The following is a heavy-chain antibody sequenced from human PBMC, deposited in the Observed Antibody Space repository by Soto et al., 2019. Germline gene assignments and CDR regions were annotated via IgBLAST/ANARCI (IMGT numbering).Heavy chain of an antibody. J-gene: IGHJ4*02. Sequence: SVKVSCTPCGGPFSSYAIKWVRQAPAQGLEWMGGIIPIFGTANYAQKFQGRVTITADESTSTAYMELSSLRSEDTAVYYCARAHSSGRAGRYYFDYWGQGTLVTVAS. CDR3: ARAHSSGRAGRYYFDY. CDR1: GGPFSSYA. D-gene: IGHD3-22*01. V-gene: IGHV1-69*13. CDR2: IIPIFGTA.